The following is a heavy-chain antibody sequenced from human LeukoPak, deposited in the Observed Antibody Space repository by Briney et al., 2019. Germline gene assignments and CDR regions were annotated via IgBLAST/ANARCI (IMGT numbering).Heavy chain of an antibody. V-gene: IGHV4-59*01. D-gene: IGHD5-18*01. J-gene: IGHJ6*03. Sequence: SETLSLTCIVCGVSIRSYYWSWIRQPPGKGLEWIGYIYYSGSTNYNPSLKSRVTISVDTSKNQFSLKLSSVTAADTAVYYCARYSYALSYYYYNYMDVWGKGTTVTISS. CDR2: IYYSGST. CDR3: ARYSYALSYYYYNYMDV. CDR1: GVSIRSYY.